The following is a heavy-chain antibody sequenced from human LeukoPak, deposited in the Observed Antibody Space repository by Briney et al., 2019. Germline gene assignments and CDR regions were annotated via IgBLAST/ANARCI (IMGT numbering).Heavy chain of an antibody. CDR2: INPNSGGT. D-gene: IGHD3-10*01. Sequence: GSSVKVSCKASGGTFSSYAISWVRQAPGQGLEWMGWINPNSGGTNYAQKFQGRVTMTRDTSISTAYMELSRLRSDDTAVYYCARDNYYGSGSLPDYWGQGTLVTVSS. V-gene: IGHV1-2*02. CDR3: ARDNYYGSGSLPDY. J-gene: IGHJ4*02. CDR1: GGTFSSYA.